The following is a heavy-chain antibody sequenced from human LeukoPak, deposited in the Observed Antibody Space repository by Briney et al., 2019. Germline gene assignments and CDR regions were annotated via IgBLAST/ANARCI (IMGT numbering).Heavy chain of an antibody. CDR1: LFTLSIYV. CDR2: ISGSGGST. CDR3: AKDLEVSSGWYRGLHVAFDY. J-gene: IGHJ4*02. D-gene: IGHD6-19*01. V-gene: IGHV3-23*01. Sequence: GGALRLSRAASLFTLSIYVMSGVPPAPGRGGEGVSAISGSGGSTYYADSVKGRFTIFRDNSKNTMYLQMNSLRAEDTAVYYCAKDLEVSSGWYRGLHVAFDYWGQGTLVTVSS.